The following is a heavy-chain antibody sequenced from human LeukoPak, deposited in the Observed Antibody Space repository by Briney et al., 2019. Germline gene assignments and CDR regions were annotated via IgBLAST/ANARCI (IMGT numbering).Heavy chain of an antibody. CDR1: GGSISSSSYY. Sequence: SETLSLTCTVSGGSISSSSYYWGWIRQPPGKGLEWIGSIYYSGSTYYNPSLKSRVTISVDTSKNQFSLKLSSVTAADTAVYYCARYAGSGTYYNSYGAFDIWGQGTMVTVSS. V-gene: IGHV4-39*07. CDR3: ARYAGSGTYYNSYGAFDI. J-gene: IGHJ3*02. D-gene: IGHD3-10*01. CDR2: IYYSGST.